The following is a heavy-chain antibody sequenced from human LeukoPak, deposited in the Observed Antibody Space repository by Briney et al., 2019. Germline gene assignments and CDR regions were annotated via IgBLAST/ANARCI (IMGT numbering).Heavy chain of an antibody. CDR1: GFTFNNYG. D-gene: IGHD1-26*01. CDR2: IWYDGTTR. J-gene: IGHJ4*02. CDR3: TRDLSGTYYGRFDY. Sequence: PGGSLRLSCATSGFTFNNYGMHWVRQTPGKGLEWVAAIWYDGTTRFYADSVRGRFTISRDNAKNTLYLQMNSLRAEDTAVYYCTRDLSGTYYGRFDYWGQGTLVTVSS. V-gene: IGHV3-33*01.